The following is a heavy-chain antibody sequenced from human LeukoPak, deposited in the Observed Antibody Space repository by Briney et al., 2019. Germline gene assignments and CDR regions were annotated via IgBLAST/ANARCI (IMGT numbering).Heavy chain of an antibody. Sequence: PGGSLRLSCAASGFTFSSYGMHWVRQAPGKGLEWIGRIKSKTDGETTDYAAPVKGRFTISRDDSKNTLYLQMNSLKTEDTAVYYCTTAPHSWWFLLWGQGTLVTVSS. D-gene: IGHD2-15*01. CDR2: IKSKTDGETT. CDR1: GFTFSSYG. V-gene: IGHV3-15*01. J-gene: IGHJ4*02. CDR3: TTAPHSWWFLL.